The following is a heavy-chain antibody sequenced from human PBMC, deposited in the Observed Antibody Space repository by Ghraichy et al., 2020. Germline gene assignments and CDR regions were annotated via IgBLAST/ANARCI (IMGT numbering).Heavy chain of an antibody. CDR2: ISGSGGST. D-gene: IGHD6-6*01. J-gene: IGHJ4*02. CDR1: GFTFSSYA. V-gene: IGHV3-23*01. CDR3: AKDWRLEYSSSEPSYFDY. Sequence: GGSLRLSCAASGFTFSSYAMSWVRQAPGKGLEWVSAISGSGGSTYYADSVKGRFTISRDNSKNTLYLQMNSLRAEDTAVYYCAKDWRLEYSSSEPSYFDYWGQGTLVTVSS.